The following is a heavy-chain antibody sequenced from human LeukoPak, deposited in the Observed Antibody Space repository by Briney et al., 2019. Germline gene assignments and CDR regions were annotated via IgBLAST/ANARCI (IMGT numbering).Heavy chain of an antibody. V-gene: IGHV3-7*01. CDR3: AKAVGSISWSFDY. D-gene: IGHD6-13*01. CDR2: IKQDGSEK. Sequence: GGSLRLSCAASGFTFSSYWMSWVRQAPGKGLEWVANIKQDGSEKYYVDSVKGRFTISRDNSKSTLYLQMDSLRGDDAAVYYCAKAVGSISWSFDYWGQGTLVTVSS. J-gene: IGHJ4*02. CDR1: GFTFSSYW.